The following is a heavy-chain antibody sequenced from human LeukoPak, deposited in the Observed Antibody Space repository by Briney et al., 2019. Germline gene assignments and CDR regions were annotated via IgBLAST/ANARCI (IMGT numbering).Heavy chain of an antibody. Sequence: GGSLRFSCAASGFNVSSNYMSWVRQAPGKGLEWVSVIYSGGSTYYADSVKGRFTISRHNSKNTLYLQMNSLRAEDTAVYYCARGDYDILTGYSPFDYWGQGTLVTVSS. J-gene: IGHJ4*02. V-gene: IGHV3-53*04. CDR3: ARGDYDILTGYSPFDY. CDR1: GFNVSSNY. CDR2: IYSGGST. D-gene: IGHD3-9*01.